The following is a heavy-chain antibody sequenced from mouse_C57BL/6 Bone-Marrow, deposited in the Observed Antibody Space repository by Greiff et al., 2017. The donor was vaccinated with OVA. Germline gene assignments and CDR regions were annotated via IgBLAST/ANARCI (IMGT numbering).Heavy chain of an antibody. CDR2: IDPENGDT. D-gene: IGHD3-3*01. CDR3: TSRDPNAMDY. Sequence: VQLQQSGAELVRPGASVTLSCTASGFNFKDDYMHWVKQRPEQGLEWIGWIDPENGDTEYASKFTGKATTTADTSSNKAYMQLSSLTSKDTAVYYCTSRDPNAMDYWGQGTSVTVSS. J-gene: IGHJ4*01. CDR1: GFNFKDDY. V-gene: IGHV14-4*01.